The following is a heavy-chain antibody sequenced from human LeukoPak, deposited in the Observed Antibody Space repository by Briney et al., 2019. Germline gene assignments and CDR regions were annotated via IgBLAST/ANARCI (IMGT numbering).Heavy chain of an antibody. CDR3: ARGRTTYYDFWSGYYGDFDY. CDR2: ISAYNGNT. V-gene: IGHV1-18*01. J-gene: IGHJ4*02. Sequence: ASVKVSCKASGYTFTIYGISWVRQAPGQGLEWMGWISAYNGNTNYAQKLQGRVTMTTDTSTSTAYMELRSLRSDDTAVYYCARGRTTYYDFWSGYYGDFDYWGQGTLVTVSS. CDR1: GYTFTIYG. D-gene: IGHD3-3*01.